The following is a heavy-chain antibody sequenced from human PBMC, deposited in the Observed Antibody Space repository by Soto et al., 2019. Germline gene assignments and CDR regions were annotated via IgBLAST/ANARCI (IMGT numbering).Heavy chain of an antibody. CDR1: GYTFTGYY. Sequence: ASVKVSCKASGYTFTGYYMHWVRQAPGQGLEWMGWINPNSGGTNYAQKFQGRVTMTRGTSISTAYMELSRLRSDDTAVYYCARDSSGAGGAPYYYYGMDVWGQGTTVTVSS. CDR3: ARDSSGAGGAPYYYYGMDV. V-gene: IGHV1-2*02. J-gene: IGHJ6*02. CDR2: INPNSGGT. D-gene: IGHD2-15*01.